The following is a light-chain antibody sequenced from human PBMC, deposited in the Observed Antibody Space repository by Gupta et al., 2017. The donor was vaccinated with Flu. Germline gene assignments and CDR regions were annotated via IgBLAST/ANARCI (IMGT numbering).Light chain of an antibody. Sequence: QSVLAQPPSASGTPGQRVTISCSGSSSNIGSNTVNWYQQVPSAAPKLLIYGNNQRPSGVPDRFSGSKSGTSDALAISGLQSEDEADYDCAAWEDSRNGHYGFGTGTRVTVL. CDR2: GNN. CDR3: AAWEDSRNGHYG. V-gene: IGLV1-44*01. J-gene: IGLJ1*01. CDR1: SSNIGSNT.